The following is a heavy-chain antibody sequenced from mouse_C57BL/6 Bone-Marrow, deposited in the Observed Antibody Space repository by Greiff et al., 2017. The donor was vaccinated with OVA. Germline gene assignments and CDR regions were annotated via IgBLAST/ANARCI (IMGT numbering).Heavy chain of an antibody. CDR2: IDPENGDT. Sequence: VQLQQSGAELVRPGASVKLSCTASGFNIKDDYMHWVKQRPEQGLEWIGWIDPENGDTEYASKFQGKATITADTSSNTDHLQLSSLTSEDTAVYYCTSYGNFDYWGQGTTLTVSS. CDR3: TSYGNFDY. J-gene: IGHJ2*01. V-gene: IGHV14-4*01. D-gene: IGHD2-1*01. CDR1: GFNIKDDY.